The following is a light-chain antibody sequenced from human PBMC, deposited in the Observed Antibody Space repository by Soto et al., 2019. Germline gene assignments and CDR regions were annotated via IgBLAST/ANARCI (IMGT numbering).Light chain of an antibody. V-gene: IGLV1-40*01. CDR2: GNS. CDR3: QSYDSSLSGSYV. J-gene: IGLJ1*01. Sequence: QSVLTQPPSVSGAPGQRVTISCTGSSSNIGAGYDVHWYQQLPGTAPKLLIYGNSNRPSGVPDRFSGSTSGTSASLAITGRQAEDEADYYCQSYDSSLSGSYVFGTGTKLTVL. CDR1: SSNIGAGYD.